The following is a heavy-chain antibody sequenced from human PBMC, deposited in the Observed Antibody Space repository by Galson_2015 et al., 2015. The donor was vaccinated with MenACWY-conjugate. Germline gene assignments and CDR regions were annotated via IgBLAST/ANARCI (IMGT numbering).Heavy chain of an antibody. CDR3: ARGRGSGSYFTRYWYFDL. V-gene: IGHV3-30*04. CDR1: GFTFSSYA. Sequence: SLRLSCAASGFTFSSYAMHWVRQAPGKGLEWVAVISYDGSNKYYADSVKGRFTISRDNSKNTLYLQMNSLRAEDTAVYYCARGRGSGSYFTRYWYFDLWGRGTLVTVSS. D-gene: IGHD3-10*01. CDR2: ISYDGSNK. J-gene: IGHJ2*01.